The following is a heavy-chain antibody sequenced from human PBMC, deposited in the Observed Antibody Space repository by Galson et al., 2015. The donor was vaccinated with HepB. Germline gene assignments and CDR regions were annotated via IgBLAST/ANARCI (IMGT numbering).Heavy chain of an antibody. CDR1: SGSMRGYY. J-gene: IGHJ4*02. V-gene: IGHV4-59*01. CDR3: ARDTSYYFDY. CDR2: IYFGGST. Sequence: ETLSLTCTVSSGSMRGYYWGWIRQAPGKGLEWIGSIYFGGSTNYNPSLKRRVVMSVDTSRDQFSLQMTSVTAADTAVYYCARDTSYYFDYWGQGTLVSVSS.